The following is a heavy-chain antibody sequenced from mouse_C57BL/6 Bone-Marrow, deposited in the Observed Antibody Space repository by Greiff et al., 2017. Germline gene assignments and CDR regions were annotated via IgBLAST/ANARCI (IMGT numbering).Heavy chain of an antibody. CDR1: GFNIKDDY. V-gene: IGHV14-4*01. CDR3: TTFDYDYDGPPYWYFDV. D-gene: IGHD2-4*01. CDR2: IDPENGDT. J-gene: IGHJ1*03. Sequence: VQLQQSGAELVRPGASVKLSCTASGFNIKDDYMHWVKQRPEQGLAWIGWIDPENGDTEYASKFQGKATITADTSSNTAYLQLSSLTSEDTAVYYCTTFDYDYDGPPYWYFDVWGTGTTVTVSS.